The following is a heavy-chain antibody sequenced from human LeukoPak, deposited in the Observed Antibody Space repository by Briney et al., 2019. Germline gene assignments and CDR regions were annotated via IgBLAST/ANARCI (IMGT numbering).Heavy chain of an antibody. CDR3: ARTVQQQLIDY. CDR2: IYYSGST. Sequence: SETLSLTCTVSGESISGFYWNWIRQPPGKGLEWIGYIYYSGSTNYNPSHKSRVTMSVDTSKNQFSLKLSSVTAADTAVYYCARTVQQQLIDYWGQGTLVTVSS. V-gene: IGHV4-59*08. D-gene: IGHD6-13*01. CDR1: GESISGFY. J-gene: IGHJ4*02.